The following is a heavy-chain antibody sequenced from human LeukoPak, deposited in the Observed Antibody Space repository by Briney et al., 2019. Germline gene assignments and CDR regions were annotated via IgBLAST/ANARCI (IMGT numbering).Heavy chain of an antibody. D-gene: IGHD5-18*01. CDR1: GDSVSSNSVT. Sequence: SQTLSLTCAISGDSVSSNSVTWDWIRQSPPRGLEWLGRTYYRSKWSTEYAVSVESRITINPDTSKNQVSLQLNSVTPEDTAVYYCARGTALSGRPLDYWGQGTLVTVSS. CDR2: TYYRSKWST. J-gene: IGHJ4*02. CDR3: ARGTALSGRPLDY. V-gene: IGHV6-1*01.